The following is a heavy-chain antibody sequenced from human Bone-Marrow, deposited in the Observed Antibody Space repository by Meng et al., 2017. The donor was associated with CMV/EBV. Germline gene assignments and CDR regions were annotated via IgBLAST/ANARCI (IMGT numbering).Heavy chain of an antibody. J-gene: IGHJ4*02. V-gene: IGHV3-30*02. Sequence: GESLKISCAASGFTFSSYAMHWVRQAPGKGLEWVAFIRYDGSNKYYADSVKGRFTISRDNSKNTLYLQMNSLRAEDTAVYYCAKDRPFDYWGQGTLVTVSS. CDR2: IRYDGSNK. CDR3: AKDRPFDY. D-gene: IGHD6-6*01. CDR1: GFTFSSYA.